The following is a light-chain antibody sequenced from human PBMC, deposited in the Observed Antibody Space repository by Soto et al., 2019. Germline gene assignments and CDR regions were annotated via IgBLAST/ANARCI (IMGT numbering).Light chain of an antibody. CDR3: QQYNNWPPGT. Sequence: DIVMTQSPDSLAVSPGESATVSCRATKTVSDNLAWYQQKPGQSPRLLIYAASTRATGIPARFSGSGSGTEFTLTISNLQSEDFAIYYCQQYNNWPPGTFGQGTKVEVK. CDR2: AAS. CDR1: KTVSDN. J-gene: IGKJ1*01. V-gene: IGKV3-15*01.